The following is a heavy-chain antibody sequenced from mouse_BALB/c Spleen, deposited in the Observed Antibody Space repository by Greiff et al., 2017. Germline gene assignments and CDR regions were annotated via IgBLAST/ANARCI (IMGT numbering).Heavy chain of an antibody. Sequence: VQLQQSGAELVRPGASVTLSCKASGYTFTDYEMHWVKQTPVHGLEWIGAIDPETGGTAYNQKFKGKATLTADKSSSTAYMELRSLTSEDSAVYYCTRSGYFDDWGQGTTLTVSS. V-gene: IGHV1-15*01. CDR1: GYTFTDYE. CDR2: IDPETGGT. CDR3: TRSGYFDD. J-gene: IGHJ2*01.